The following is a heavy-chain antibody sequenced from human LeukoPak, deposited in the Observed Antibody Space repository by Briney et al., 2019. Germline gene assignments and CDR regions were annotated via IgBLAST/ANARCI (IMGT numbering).Heavy chain of an antibody. D-gene: IGHD3-10*01. CDR1: GFTFSNYA. J-gene: IGHJ4*02. CDR2: ISGGGGYTST. Sequence: PPGGSLRLSCAASGFTFSNYAMTWVRQAPGKGLEWVSAISGGGGYTSTYYADSVKGRFTISRDNSKNTLYLQMNSLRAEDTAIYYCARAAMVRGVDYFDYWGQGTLVTVSS. CDR3: ARAAMVRGVDYFDY. V-gene: IGHV3-23*01.